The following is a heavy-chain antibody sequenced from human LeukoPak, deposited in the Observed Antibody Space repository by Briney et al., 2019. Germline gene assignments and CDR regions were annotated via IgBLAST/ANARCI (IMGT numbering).Heavy chain of an antibody. V-gene: IGHV4-59*01. CDR3: ARTEPSGTTSH. CDR2: IYYSGST. D-gene: IGHD1-1*01. J-gene: IGHJ4*02. CDR1: GGSITNYY. Sequence: SETLSLTCTVSGGSITNYYWSWIRQPPGKGLEWIGYIYYSGSTNHNPSLKSRVTLSVDTSRNQFSLSLRSMTAADTAVYYCARTEPSGTTSHWGQGTLVTVSS.